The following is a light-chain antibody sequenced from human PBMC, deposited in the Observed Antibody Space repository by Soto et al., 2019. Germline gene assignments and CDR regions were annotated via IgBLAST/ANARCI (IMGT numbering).Light chain of an antibody. CDR3: QQSYSTIT. Sequence: DIQLTQSPSSLSASVGDRVAIACRASLSINTNLNWYQHKPGKAPKLLIYAASSLQSGVPSRFSGSGSGTDFTLTIINLQPEDFATYYCQQSYSTITFGQGTRLEIK. J-gene: IGKJ5*01. CDR1: LSINTN. V-gene: IGKV1-39*01. CDR2: AAS.